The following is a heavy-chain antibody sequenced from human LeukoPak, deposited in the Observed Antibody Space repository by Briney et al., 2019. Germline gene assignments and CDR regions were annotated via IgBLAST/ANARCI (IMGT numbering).Heavy chain of an antibody. J-gene: IGHJ4*02. D-gene: IGHD3-16*01. Sequence: PGGSLRLSCAASGFTFSSNAMSWVRQAPGKGLEWVSTISESGGSTYYADSVKGRFTISRDNSKNTLYLQMNSLRAEDTAVYVCAKGSAVGDWGQGTLVTVSS. CDR1: GFTFSSNA. V-gene: IGHV3-23*01. CDR2: ISESGGST. CDR3: AKGSAVGD.